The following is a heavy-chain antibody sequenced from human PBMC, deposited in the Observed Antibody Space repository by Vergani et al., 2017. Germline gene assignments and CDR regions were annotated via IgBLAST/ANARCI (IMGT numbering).Heavy chain of an antibody. D-gene: IGHD4-17*01. Sequence: QVQLQQWGAGLLKPSETLSLTCAVSGGSVSSGSYYWSWIRQPPGKGLEWIGYIYYSGSTNYNPSLKSRVTISVDTSKNQFSLKLSSVTAADTAVYYCARATTVTTIDYWGQGTLVTVSS. CDR2: IYYSGST. CDR1: GGSVSSGSYY. CDR3: ARATTVTTIDY. V-gene: IGHV4-61*01. J-gene: IGHJ4*02.